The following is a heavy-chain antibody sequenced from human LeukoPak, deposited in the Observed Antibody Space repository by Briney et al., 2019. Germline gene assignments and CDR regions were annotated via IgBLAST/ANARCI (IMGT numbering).Heavy chain of an antibody. CDR3: ARRVAGTGRDY. J-gene: IGHJ4*02. Sequence: SRTLSLTCAVSGGSISSSNWWSLVLQPPGKGLEWIGEIYHSGSTNYNPSLKSRVTISVDKSKNQFSLKLSSVTAADAAVYYCARRVAGTGRDYWGQGTLVTVSS. CDR2: IYHSGST. CDR1: GGSISSSNW. V-gene: IGHV4-4*02. D-gene: IGHD6-19*01.